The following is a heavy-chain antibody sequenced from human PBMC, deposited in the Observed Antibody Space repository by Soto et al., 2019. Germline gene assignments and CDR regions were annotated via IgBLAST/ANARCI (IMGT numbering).Heavy chain of an antibody. CDR1: GFSFSNYG. Sequence: GGSLRLSCAASGFSFSNYGMSWVRQAPGKGLEWVSHISGSGTNIYYAGSVKGRFTVSRDIAKNSLFLQMNSLRDEDTAVYYCARCRYSYGSDFDSWGQGTLVTVSS. V-gene: IGHV3-48*02. CDR2: ISGSGTNI. J-gene: IGHJ4*02. CDR3: ARCRYSYGSDFDS. D-gene: IGHD5-18*01.